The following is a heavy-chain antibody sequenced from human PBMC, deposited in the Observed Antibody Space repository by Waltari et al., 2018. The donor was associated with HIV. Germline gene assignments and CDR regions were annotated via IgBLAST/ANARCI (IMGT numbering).Heavy chain of an antibody. V-gene: IGHV3-21*01. CDR3: ARDRGSDIVVVVAADYYYYGMDV. D-gene: IGHD2-15*01. CDR2: ISSSSSYI. CDR1: GFTFSSYS. J-gene: IGHJ6*02. Sequence: EVPLVESGVGLVKPGGSLRLPCAASGFTFSSYSMTVVRQAPGKGLASVSSISSSSSYIYYADSVKGRFTISRDNAKNSLYLQRNSLRAEDTTVYYCARDRGSDIVVVVAADYYYYGMDVWGQGTTVTVSS.